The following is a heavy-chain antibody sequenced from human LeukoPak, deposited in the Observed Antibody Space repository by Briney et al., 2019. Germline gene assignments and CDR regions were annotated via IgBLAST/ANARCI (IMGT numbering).Heavy chain of an antibody. V-gene: IGHV4-59*01. J-gene: IGHJ6*03. Sequence: SETLSLTCTVSGGSISSYYWSWIRQPPGKGLEWIGYIYYSGSTNYNPSLKSRVTISVDTSKNQFSLKLSSVTAADTAVYYCARVYYGSGYYYYMDVWGKGTTVTISS. CDR2: IYYSGST. D-gene: IGHD3-10*01. CDR3: ARVYYGSGYYYYMDV. CDR1: GGSISSYY.